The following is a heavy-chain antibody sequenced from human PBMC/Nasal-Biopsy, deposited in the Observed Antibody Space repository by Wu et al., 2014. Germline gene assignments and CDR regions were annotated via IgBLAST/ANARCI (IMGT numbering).Heavy chain of an antibody. Sequence: LSCAASGFTVSTYSMTWVRQAPGKGLKWVSGISDSGDRTWYADSVKGRFTISRDNSKNTLYLQMNSLRAEDTASYYCAKWNGYGDHWGQGTLVTVSS. D-gene: IGHD5-18*01. CDR1: GFTVSTYS. V-gene: IGHV3-23*01. CDR3: AKWNGYGDH. J-gene: IGHJ4*02. CDR2: ISDSGDRT.